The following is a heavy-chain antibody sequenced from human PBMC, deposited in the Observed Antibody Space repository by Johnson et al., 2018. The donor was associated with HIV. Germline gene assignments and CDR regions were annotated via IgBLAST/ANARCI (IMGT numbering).Heavy chain of an antibody. CDR2: IRYDGSNK. D-gene: IGHD6-6*01. Sequence: QVQLVESGGGVVQPGRSLRLSCAASGFTFSSYAMHWVRQAPGKGLEWVAFIRYDGSNKYYADSVKGRFTISRDNSKNTLYLQMNSLRAEDTAVYYCAKGPNGQLDDAFHIWGQGTMVTVSS. V-gene: IGHV3-30*02. CDR3: AKGPNGQLDDAFHI. J-gene: IGHJ3*02. CDR1: GFTFSSYA.